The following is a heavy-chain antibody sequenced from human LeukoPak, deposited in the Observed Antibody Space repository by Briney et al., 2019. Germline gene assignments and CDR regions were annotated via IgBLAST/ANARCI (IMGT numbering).Heavy chain of an antibody. CDR1: GFTFSIYA. CDR3: AELGITMIGGV. Sequence: PGGSLRLSCAASGFTFSIYAMNWVRQAPGKGLEWVSLISGSGASTYYADSVKGRFTISRDNSKNTLYLQMNSLRAEDTAVYYCAELGITMIGGVWGKGTTVTISS. CDR2: ISGSGAST. J-gene: IGHJ6*04. V-gene: IGHV3-23*01. D-gene: IGHD3-10*02.